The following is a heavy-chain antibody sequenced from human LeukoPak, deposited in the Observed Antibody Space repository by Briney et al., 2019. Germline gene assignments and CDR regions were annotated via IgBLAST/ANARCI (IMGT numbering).Heavy chain of an antibody. CDR3: ANKEWELPSV. CDR2: ISYDGSKK. V-gene: IGHV3-30*18. CDR1: GFNLSRYG. D-gene: IGHD1-26*01. Sequence: PGRSLRLSCVASGFNLSRYGMHWVRQAPGKGLEWVAVISYDGSKKYYEDSVKGRFTISRDNSKNTLYLQMNSLRAEDTAVYYCANKEWELPSVWGQGTLVSVSS. J-gene: IGHJ4*02.